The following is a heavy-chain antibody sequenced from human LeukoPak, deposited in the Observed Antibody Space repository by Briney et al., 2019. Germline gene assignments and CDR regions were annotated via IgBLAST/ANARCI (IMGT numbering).Heavy chain of an antibody. J-gene: IGHJ4*02. Sequence: GGSLRLSCAASGFTVSSNYMSWVRQAPGKGLEWVSVIYSGGSTYYADSVKGRFTISRDNSKNMLYLQMNSLRVEDTAVYYCAREAAADPYYFDYWGQGTLVTVSS. D-gene: IGHD6-13*01. V-gene: IGHV3-66*01. CDR1: GFTVSSNY. CDR2: IYSGGST. CDR3: AREAAADPYYFDY.